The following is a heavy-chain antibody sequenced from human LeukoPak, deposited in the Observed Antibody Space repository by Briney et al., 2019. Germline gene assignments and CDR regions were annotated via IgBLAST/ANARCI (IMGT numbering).Heavy chain of an antibody. D-gene: IGHD2-2*01. V-gene: IGHV4-59*01. Sequence: PSETLSLTCTVSGGSISSYYWSWIRQPPGKGLEWIGYIYYSGSTNYNPSLKSRVTISVDTSKNQFSLKLSSVTAADTAVYYYAREENAVFDYWGQGTLVTVSS. CDR1: GGSISSYY. CDR2: IYYSGST. CDR3: AREENAVFDY. J-gene: IGHJ4*02.